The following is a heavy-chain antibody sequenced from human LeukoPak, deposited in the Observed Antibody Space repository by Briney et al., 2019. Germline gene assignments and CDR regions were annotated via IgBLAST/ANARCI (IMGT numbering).Heavy chain of an antibody. CDR3: ASLKNYYDSSGYLVTDAFDI. J-gene: IGHJ3*02. CDR1: GYTFTTYK. V-gene: IGHV1-18*01. CDR2: ISGYNGNT. D-gene: IGHD3-22*01. Sequence: ASVKVSCKASGYTFTTYKISWVRQAPGQGLEWMGWISGYNGNTNYAQKLQGRVTMTTDTSTSTAYMELRSLKSDDTAVYYCASLKNYYDSSGYLVTDAFDIWGQGTMVTVSS.